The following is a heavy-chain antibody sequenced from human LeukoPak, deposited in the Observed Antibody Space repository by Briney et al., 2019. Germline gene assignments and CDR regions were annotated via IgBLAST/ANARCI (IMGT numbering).Heavy chain of an antibody. J-gene: IGHJ4*02. CDR3: VHQMGTHDPGGFDS. V-gene: IGHV2-5*02. Sequence: VSGPTLVKPTQTLTLTCSFSGFSLSTSGVGVGWIRQPPGKALEWLALLYWDDDKRYSPSLESRLTITKDTSKNQVVLTMTNMGPVDTGRYYCVHQMGTHDPGGFDSWGQGTPVTVSS. D-gene: IGHD7-27*01. CDR2: LYWDDDK. CDR1: GFSLSTSGVG.